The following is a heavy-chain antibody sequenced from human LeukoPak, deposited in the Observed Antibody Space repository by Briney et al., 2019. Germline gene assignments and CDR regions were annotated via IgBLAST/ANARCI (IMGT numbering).Heavy chain of an antibody. Sequence: ASVKVSCKASGYTFTSYGISWVRQAPGQGLEWMGWISAYNGNTNYAQKLQGRVTMTTDTSTSTAYMELRSLRSDDTAVYYCARENYDSSGYYSNYFDYWGQGALVTVSS. V-gene: IGHV1-18*01. D-gene: IGHD3-22*01. CDR1: GYTFTSYG. J-gene: IGHJ4*02. CDR2: ISAYNGNT. CDR3: ARENYDSSGYYSNYFDY.